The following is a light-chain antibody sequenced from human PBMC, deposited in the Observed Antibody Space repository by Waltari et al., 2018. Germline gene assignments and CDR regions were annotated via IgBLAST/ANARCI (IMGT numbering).Light chain of an antibody. CDR3: QSYDTKVGVV. CDR2: GVN. Sequence: QSVLTQPPSVSGAPGQRVTISCTGSWSNIGAGYDVHWYQQPPGKAPTLLVYGVNTRPPGVPDRFFGSKSGTSASLAIPGLQPEDEADYYCQSYDTKVGVVFGGGSKLTVL. CDR1: WSNIGAGYD. V-gene: IGLV1-40*01. J-gene: IGLJ2*01.